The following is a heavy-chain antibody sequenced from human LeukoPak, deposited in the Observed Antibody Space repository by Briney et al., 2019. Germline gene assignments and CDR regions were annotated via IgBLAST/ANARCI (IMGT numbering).Heavy chain of an antibody. V-gene: IGHV1-2*02. CDR1: GYTFTGYY. CDR2: INPNSGGT. Sequence: GASVKVSCKASGYTFTGYYMHWVRQAPGQGLEWMGWINPNSGGTNYAQKFQGRVTMTRDTSISTAYMELSRLRSDDTAVYYCARGLNYCSSTSCYAGAYNWFDPWGQGTLVTVSS. CDR3: ARGLNYCSSTSCYAGAYNWFDP. D-gene: IGHD2-2*01. J-gene: IGHJ5*02.